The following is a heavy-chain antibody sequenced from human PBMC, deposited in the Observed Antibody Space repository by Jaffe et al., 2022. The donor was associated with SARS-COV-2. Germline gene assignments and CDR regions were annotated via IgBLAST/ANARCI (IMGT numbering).Heavy chain of an antibody. V-gene: IGHV3-21*01. CDR2: ISSSSSYI. Sequence: EVQLVESGGGLVKPGGSLRLSCAASGFTFSSYSMNWVRQAPGKGLEWVSSISSSSSYIYYADSVKGRFTISRDNAKNSLYLQMNSLRAEDTAVYYCARERNPVCSGGSCYFLDYWGQGTLVTVSS. J-gene: IGHJ4*02. D-gene: IGHD2-15*01. CDR1: GFTFSSYS. CDR3: ARERNPVCSGGSCYFLDY.